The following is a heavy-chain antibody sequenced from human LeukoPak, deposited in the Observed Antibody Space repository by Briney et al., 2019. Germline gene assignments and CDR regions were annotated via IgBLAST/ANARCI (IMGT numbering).Heavy chain of an antibody. CDR3: AKDENTHFDY. D-gene: IGHD2-15*01. Sequence: ASVKVSCKASGYTFNGHYMHCVRQAPGQGLEWMGWINPNRGGTNYAQKFQGRVTMTRDTSISTAYMELSSLTSDDTAVYYCAKDENTHFDYWGQGILVTVSS. J-gene: IGHJ4*02. V-gene: IGHV1-2*02. CDR2: INPNRGGT. CDR1: GYTFNGHY.